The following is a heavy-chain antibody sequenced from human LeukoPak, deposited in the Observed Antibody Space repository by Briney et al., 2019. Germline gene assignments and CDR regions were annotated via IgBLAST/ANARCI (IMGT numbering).Heavy chain of an antibody. CDR1: GYIFTNYY. J-gene: IGHJ4*02. D-gene: IGHD1-26*01. Sequence: ASVKVSCKASGYIFTNYYLHWVRQAPGQGLEWMGIINPNGGTSYAQKFQGRVTMTRDTSTSTVYMELSSLRSEDTAVYYCARSVSGNYLAWLGYWGQGTLVTVSS. CDR2: INPNGGT. CDR3: ARSVSGNYLAWLGY. V-gene: IGHV1-46*01.